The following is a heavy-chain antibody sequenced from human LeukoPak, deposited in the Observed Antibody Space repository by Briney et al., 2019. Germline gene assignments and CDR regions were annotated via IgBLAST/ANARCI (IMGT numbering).Heavy chain of an antibody. J-gene: IGHJ4*02. V-gene: IGHV3-48*01. CDR1: GFTFSSYS. CDR2: ISSSSSTI. D-gene: IGHD2-2*01. Sequence: GGSLRLSCAASGFTFSSYSMNWVRQAPGKGLEWVSYISSSSSTIYYADSVKGRFTISRDNAKNSLYLQMNSLRAEDTAVYYCARRGVVPAANPFDYWGQGTLVTVSS. CDR3: ARRGVVPAANPFDY.